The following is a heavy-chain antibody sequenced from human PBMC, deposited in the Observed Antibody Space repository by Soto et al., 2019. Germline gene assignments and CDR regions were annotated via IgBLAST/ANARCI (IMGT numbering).Heavy chain of an antibody. D-gene: IGHD1-20*01. CDR2: VSGSGGST. CDR1: GFTFSSYA. Sequence: EVQLLESGGGLVQPGGSLRLSCAASGFTFSSYAMSWVRQAPGKGLEWISAVSGSGGSTYYADSVKGRFTISGDNSKDTLYLQMNTLRAEDTAVYYCAKPPDYNWNDYWGQGTLVTVSS. V-gene: IGHV3-23*01. J-gene: IGHJ4*02. CDR3: AKPPDYNWNDY.